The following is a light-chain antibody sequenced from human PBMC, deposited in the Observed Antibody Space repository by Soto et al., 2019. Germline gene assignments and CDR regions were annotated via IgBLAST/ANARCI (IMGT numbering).Light chain of an antibody. J-gene: IGKJ1*01. CDR3: QQYKDYWT. V-gene: IGKV1-5*03. Sequence: DVQMTQSPSTLSASVGDRVTITCRASQSISRWLAWYQQKPGKAPKRLIYETSSLEDGVPSRFTGSGSGTEFSLTITSLQPEDFASYYCQQYKDYWTFGQGTKVDIK. CDR2: ETS. CDR1: QSISRW.